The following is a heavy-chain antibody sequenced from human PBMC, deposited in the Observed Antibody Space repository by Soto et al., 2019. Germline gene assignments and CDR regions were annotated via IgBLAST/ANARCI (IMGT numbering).Heavy chain of an antibody. CDR2: ISWSGTTI. J-gene: IGHJ4*02. CDR3: TKEVRHHFSYYFDN. Sequence: EVQVVESGGGLVQPGRSLRLSCVVSGVAFDDYAMHWVRQVPGKGLEWVAGISWSGTTIHYADSVKGRVTISRDNAKNSLYLEMSGLRPDDTAVYYCTKEVRHHFSYYFDNWGQGTLVTVSS. D-gene: IGHD3-3*02. CDR1: GVAFDDYA. V-gene: IGHV3-9*01.